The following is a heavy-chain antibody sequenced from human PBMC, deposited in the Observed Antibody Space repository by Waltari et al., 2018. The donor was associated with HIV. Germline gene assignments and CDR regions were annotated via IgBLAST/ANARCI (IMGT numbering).Heavy chain of an antibody. CDR3: ARIVGATNYYYYGMDV. Sequence: QVQLVQSGAEVKKPGASVKVSCKASGYTFTRYAMHWVRQAPGQRLEWMGWINAGNGNTKYSQKFQGRVTITRDTSASTAYMELSSLRSEDTAVYYCARIVGATNYYYYGMDVWGQGTTVTVSS. J-gene: IGHJ6*02. CDR1: GYTFTRYA. V-gene: IGHV1-3*01. D-gene: IGHD1-26*01. CDR2: INAGNGNT.